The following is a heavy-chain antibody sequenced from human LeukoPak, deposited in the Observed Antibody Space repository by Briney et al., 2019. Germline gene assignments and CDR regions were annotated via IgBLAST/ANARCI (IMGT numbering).Heavy chain of an antibody. J-gene: IGHJ4*02. CDR3: AKATPPPSYYYDSSGPLDY. CDR1: GFTFSSYA. V-gene: IGHV3-23*01. D-gene: IGHD3-22*01. Sequence: GGSLRLSCAASGFTFSSYAMSWVRQAPGKGLEWVSAISITGGSTYYADSVTGRFTISRDNSKNTLYLQMNSLRAEDTAVYYCAKATPPPSYYYDSSGPLDYWGQGTLFTVSS. CDR2: ISITGGST.